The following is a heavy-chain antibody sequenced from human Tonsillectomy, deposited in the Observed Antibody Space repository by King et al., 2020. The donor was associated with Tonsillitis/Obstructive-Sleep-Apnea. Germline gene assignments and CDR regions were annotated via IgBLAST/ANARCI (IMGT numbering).Heavy chain of an antibody. V-gene: IGHV4-59*01. J-gene: IGHJ4*02. Sequence: VQLQESGPGLVKPSETLSLTCTVSGGSISSYYWSWIRPPPGKGLEWVGYIYYSGSTNYNPSLKSRVTISVDTSENQFSLKLSSVTAADTAVYYCARGVEVCTNGVSYGTLFAYWGQGTLVTVSS. CDR3: ARGVEVCTNGVSYGTLFAY. D-gene: IGHD2-8*01. CDR2: IYYSGST. CDR1: GGSISSYY.